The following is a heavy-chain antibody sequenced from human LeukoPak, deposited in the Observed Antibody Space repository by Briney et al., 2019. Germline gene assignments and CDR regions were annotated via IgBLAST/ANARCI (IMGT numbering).Heavy chain of an antibody. CDR2: IDHSGST. Sequence: SETLSLTCTVSGGSISSSRYYWAWIRQPPGEGLECIASIDHSGSTNYNPSLKSRVTTSVDTSKNQFSLKLSSVTAADTAVYYCARSRLEWFASDAFDIWGQGTMVAVSS. J-gene: IGHJ3*02. D-gene: IGHD3-3*01. CDR1: GGSISSSRYY. V-gene: IGHV4-39*01. CDR3: ARSRLEWFASDAFDI.